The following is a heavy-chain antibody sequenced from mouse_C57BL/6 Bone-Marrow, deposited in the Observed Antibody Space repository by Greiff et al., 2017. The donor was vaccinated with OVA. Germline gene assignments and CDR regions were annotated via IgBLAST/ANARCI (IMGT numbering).Heavy chain of an antibody. D-gene: IGHD2-3*01. CDR2: IYPRSGNT. J-gene: IGHJ3*01. Sequence: QVQLQQPGAELARPGASVKLSCKASGYTFTSYGISWVKQRTGQGLEWIGVIYPRSGNTYYNEQFKGKATLTADKSSSTAYMELRSLTSEVSAVYVCARFGGGYFFAYWGQGTLVTVSA. CDR3: ARFGGGYFFAY. V-gene: IGHV1-81*01. CDR1: GYTFTSYG.